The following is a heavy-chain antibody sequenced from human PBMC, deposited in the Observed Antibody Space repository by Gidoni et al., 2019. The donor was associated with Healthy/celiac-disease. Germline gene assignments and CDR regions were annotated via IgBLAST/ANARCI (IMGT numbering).Heavy chain of an antibody. CDR3: ARGRRYDFWSGDSYYFDY. V-gene: IGHV4-34*01. CDR2: INHSGSN. J-gene: IGHJ4*02. Sequence: QVQLQPWGAGLLKPSETLSLTCAVYGGSFSGSYWSWLRQPPGKGLEWMGEINHSGSNNYNPSLKSRVTISVDTSKNQFSLKLSSVTAADTDVYYCARGRRYDFWSGDSYYFDYWGQGTLVTVSS. D-gene: IGHD3-3*01. CDR1: GGSFSGSY.